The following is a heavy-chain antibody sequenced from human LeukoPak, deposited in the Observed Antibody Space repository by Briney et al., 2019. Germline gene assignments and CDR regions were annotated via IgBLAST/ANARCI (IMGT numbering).Heavy chain of an antibody. J-gene: IGHJ3*01. D-gene: IGHD1-26*01. CDR1: GYTFSSYY. CDR2: INPGGGVT. V-gene: IGHV1-46*01. CDR3: ARGKASTGSYYDAFDV. Sequence: ASVKVSCKASGYTFSSYYMHWVRQAPGQGLEWLGVINPGGGVTSYTHNFKGRITMTSDTSTSTVYMELSSLRSEDTAVYYCARGKASTGSYYDAFDVWGQGTMVTVSS.